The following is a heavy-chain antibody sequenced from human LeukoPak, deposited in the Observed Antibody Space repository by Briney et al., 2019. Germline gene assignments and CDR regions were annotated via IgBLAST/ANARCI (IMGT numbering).Heavy chain of an antibody. V-gene: IGHV3-23*01. D-gene: IGHD4-17*01. CDR1: GFTFSSYA. Sequence: GGSLRLSCAASGFTFSSYAMSWVRQAPGKGLEWVSAISGSGGSTYYADSVKGRFTISRDNSKNTLYLQMNSLRAEDTAVYYCAKSINNYGDINYFDYWGREPWSPSPQ. J-gene: IGHJ4*02. CDR3: AKSINNYGDINYFDY. CDR2: ISGSGGST.